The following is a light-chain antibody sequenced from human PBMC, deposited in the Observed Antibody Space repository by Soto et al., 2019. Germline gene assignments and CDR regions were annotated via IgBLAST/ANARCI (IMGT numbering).Light chain of an antibody. V-gene: IGKV2-30*01. J-gene: IGKJ4*01. Sequence: DVVMTPSPLSLPVTLGQPASISCRSRQSLVYSDGNTYLNWFQQRPGQSPRRLIYKVSNRDSGVPDRFSGSGSGTDFTLKISRVEAEDVGVYYCMQGTHWPLTFGGGTKVDIK. CDR2: KVS. CDR1: QSLVYSDGNTY. CDR3: MQGTHWPLT.